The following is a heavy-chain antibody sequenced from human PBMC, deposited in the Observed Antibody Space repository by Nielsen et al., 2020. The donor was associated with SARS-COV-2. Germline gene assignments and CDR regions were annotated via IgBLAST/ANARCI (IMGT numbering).Heavy chain of an antibody. J-gene: IGHJ4*02. Sequence: GGSLRLSCAAYGFTFADYALRWVGQAPGRGLEWVSGISWNSGSIGYADSVKGRFTISRDNAKNSLYLQMNSLRAEDTALYYCAKDGHSSGWYGAPDYWGQGTLVTVSS. CDR1: GFTFADYA. CDR2: ISWNSGSI. CDR3: AKDGHSSGWYGAPDY. D-gene: IGHD6-19*01. V-gene: IGHV3-9*01.